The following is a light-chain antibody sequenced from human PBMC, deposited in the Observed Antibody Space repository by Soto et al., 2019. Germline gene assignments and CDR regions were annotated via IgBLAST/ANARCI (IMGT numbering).Light chain of an antibody. CDR1: TIGAKT. V-gene: IGLV3-21*02. CDR3: QVWDISSDHLYV. J-gene: IGLJ1*01. Sequence: SYVLTQPPSVSGAPGQTGRISCGGNTIGAKTVHWYQQWPGQAPVLVVYDDDDRTSGIPERFSGSNSGNTATLTISRVEAGDEADYFCQVWDISSDHLYVFVPGTKVTVL. CDR2: DDD.